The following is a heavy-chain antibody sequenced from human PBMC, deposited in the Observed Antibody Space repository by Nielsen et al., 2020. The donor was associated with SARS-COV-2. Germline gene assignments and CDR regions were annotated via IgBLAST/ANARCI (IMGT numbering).Heavy chain of an antibody. CDR3: TRGFYSQSDC. Sequence: GGSLRLSCAASGFSFRNYGMNWVRQAPGKGLAWVAHINSDGSRTTYADSVKGRFTISRDKAENSLYLQMNTLRSEDTALYYCTRGFYSQSDCWGQGTLVTVSS. CDR1: GFSFRNYG. J-gene: IGHJ4*02. D-gene: IGHD2-15*01. CDR2: INSDGSRT. V-gene: IGHV3-74*03.